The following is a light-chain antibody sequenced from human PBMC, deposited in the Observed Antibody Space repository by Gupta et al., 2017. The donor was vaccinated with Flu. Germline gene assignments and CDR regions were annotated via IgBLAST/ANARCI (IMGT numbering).Light chain of an antibody. CDR3: QQEGTSLIT. CDR1: QSVSSSY. V-gene: IGKV3D-20*01. CDR2: DAS. Sequence: MVFTQSPATLSLSPGERATLSCGASQSVSSSYLAWYQQKPGLAPRLLISDASSRATGLPDRFSSSGSGTDFTLTISSREPEDFVVYCSQQEGTSLITFGPGTRVEIK. J-gene: IGKJ5*01.